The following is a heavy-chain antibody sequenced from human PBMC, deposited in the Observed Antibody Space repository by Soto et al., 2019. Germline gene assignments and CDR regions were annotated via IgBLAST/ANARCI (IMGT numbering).Heavy chain of an antibody. CDR1: GFTVSSNY. CDR2: IYSGGST. D-gene: IGHD1-26*01. J-gene: IGHJ4*02. CDR3: ARIHSGSYSDY. V-gene: IGHV3-53*01. Sequence: GGSLRLSCAASGFTVSSNYISWVRQAPGKGLEWVSVIYSGGSTYYADSVKGRFTISRDNSKNTLYLQMNSLRAEDTAVYYCARIHSGSYSDYWGQGTLVTSPQ.